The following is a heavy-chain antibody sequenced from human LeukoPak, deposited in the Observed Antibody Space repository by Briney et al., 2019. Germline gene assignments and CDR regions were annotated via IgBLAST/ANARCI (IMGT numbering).Heavy chain of an antibody. CDR3: AKRPYGSGSQGFDY. V-gene: IGHV3-23*01. D-gene: IGHD3-10*01. CDR1: GFTFSSYA. Sequence: GGSLRLSCAASGFTFSSYAMSWVRQAPGKGLEWVSGISGSNTYYADSVKGRFTISRDNSKNTLYLRMNSLRAGDTAVYYCAKRPYGSGSQGFDYWGQGTLVTVSS. CDR2: ISGSNT. J-gene: IGHJ4*02.